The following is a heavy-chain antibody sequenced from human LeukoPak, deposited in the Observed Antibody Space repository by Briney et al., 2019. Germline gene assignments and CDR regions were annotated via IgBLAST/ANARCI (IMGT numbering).Heavy chain of an antibody. CDR2: IYYSGSA. CDR1: GGPIRRDY. CDR3: ARARSSSHYFDY. Sequence: SDTLYLTCTATGGPIRRDYWSLILPSPAKALYWIGYIYYSGSANYNPSLKSRVTISVDTSKNQFSLKLSSVTAADTAVYYCARARSSSHYFDYWGQGTLVTVSS. V-gene: IGHV4-59*01. J-gene: IGHJ4*02. D-gene: IGHD6-6*01.